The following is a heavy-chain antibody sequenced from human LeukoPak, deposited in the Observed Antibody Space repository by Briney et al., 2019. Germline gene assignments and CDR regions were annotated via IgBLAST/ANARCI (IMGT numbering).Heavy chain of an antibody. CDR3: ARDRPVMITFGGVIIAAY. Sequence: ASVKVSCKASGFTFTSSAVQWVRQARGQRLEWIGWIVVGSGNTNYAQKFQGRVTMTTDRSTNTVYMELRSLRSDDTAVYYCARDRPVMITFGGVIIAAYWGQGTLVSVSS. J-gene: IGHJ4*02. V-gene: IGHV1-58*01. CDR1: GFTFTSSA. CDR2: IVVGSGNT. D-gene: IGHD3-16*02.